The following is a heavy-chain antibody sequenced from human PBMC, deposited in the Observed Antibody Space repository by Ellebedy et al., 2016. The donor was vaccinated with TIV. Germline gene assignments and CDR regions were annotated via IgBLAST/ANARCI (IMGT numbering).Heavy chain of an antibody. CDR1: GFPFSTYA. J-gene: IGHJ3*01. CDR2: IYGSARKT. Sequence: GESLKISCVASGFPFSTYAMGWVRQTPGKGLEWVSGIYGSARKTFYTDSVKGRFTVSRDNSKNILYLEMNSLRAEDTAIYYCAKDQVGGDGRWVFDVWGQGTMVTVSS. D-gene: IGHD3-16*01. CDR3: AKDQVGGDGRWVFDV. V-gene: IGHV3-23*01.